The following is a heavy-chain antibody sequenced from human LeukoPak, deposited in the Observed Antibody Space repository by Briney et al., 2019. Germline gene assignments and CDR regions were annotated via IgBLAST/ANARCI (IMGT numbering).Heavy chain of an antibody. V-gene: IGHV3-23*01. CDR3: AKVDSNEYYYMDV. CDR1: GFTFSSYA. Sequence: GGSLRLSCAASGFTFSSYAMSWVRQAPGKGLEWVSAISGSGGSTYSADSVKGRFTISRDNSKNTLYLQMNSLRAEDTAVYYCAKVDSNEYYYMDVWGKGTTVTVSS. J-gene: IGHJ6*03. CDR2: ISGSGGST. D-gene: IGHD6-13*01.